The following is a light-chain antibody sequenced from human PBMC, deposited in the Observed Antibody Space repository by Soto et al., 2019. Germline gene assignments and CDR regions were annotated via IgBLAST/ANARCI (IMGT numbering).Light chain of an antibody. CDR2: KFY. J-gene: IGKJ2*01. V-gene: IGKV2-30*01. CDR1: QSLVYSDGNTY. CDR3: MQGARWTYT. Sequence: DVVMTQSPLSLPVTLGQPASVSCRSSQSLVYSDGNTYLTWFQQRPGKSTRRLIYKFYNRDSWVQDRFSGIGSGTDFPLRISRVEAEHVGVYYCMQGARWTYTFGQGTKLEIK.